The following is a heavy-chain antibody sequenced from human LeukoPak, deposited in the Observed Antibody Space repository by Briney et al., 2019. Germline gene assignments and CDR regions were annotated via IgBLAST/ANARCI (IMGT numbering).Heavy chain of an antibody. Sequence: GGSLRLSCAASGFTFSNYYMGWIRQAPGKGLQWVSYISISGNAVYYADSVEGRFTISRDNAKNSLYLQMNSLRAEDTAVYYCASYITMVRGRYFDYWGQGTLVTVSS. CDR1: GFTFSNYY. J-gene: IGHJ4*02. CDR2: ISISGNAV. D-gene: IGHD3-10*01. CDR3: ASYITMVRGRYFDY. V-gene: IGHV3-11*04.